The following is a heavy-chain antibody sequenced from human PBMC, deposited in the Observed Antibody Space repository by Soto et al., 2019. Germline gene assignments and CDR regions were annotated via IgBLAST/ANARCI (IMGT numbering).Heavy chain of an antibody. V-gene: IGHV3-48*02. CDR2: ITSSGTTV. D-gene: IGHD6-13*01. Sequence: GGSLRLSCAASAFTVSRDSLNWVRQAPGKGLEWVSYITSSGTTVYYADSVRGRFTISRDNAKNSLYLQMNSLRDDDTAVYYCARGSSNWAYYFDFWGQGTLVTVSS. CDR3: ARGSSNWAYYFDF. CDR1: AFTVSRDS. J-gene: IGHJ4*02.